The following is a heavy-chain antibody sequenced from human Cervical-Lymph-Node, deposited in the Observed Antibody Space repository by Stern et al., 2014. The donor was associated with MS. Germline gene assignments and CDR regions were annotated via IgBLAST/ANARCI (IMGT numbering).Heavy chain of an antibody. CDR2: FSSGGAP. CDR3: ARGYTTSSGRPDY. V-gene: IGHV4-4*08. Sequence: VQLVESGPGLVKPSETLSLTCTVSGGSTSSYYWSWIRQPPGKGLEWIGYFSSGGAPKYTPSLKVRFPISLAPSKNQFSLNLSSVTAADTAVYYCARGYTTSSGRPDYWGQGTLVTVSS. J-gene: IGHJ4*02. D-gene: IGHD6-6*01. CDR1: GGSTSSYY.